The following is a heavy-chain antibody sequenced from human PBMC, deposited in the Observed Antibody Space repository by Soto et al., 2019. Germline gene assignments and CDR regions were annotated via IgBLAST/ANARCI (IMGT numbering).Heavy chain of an antibody. V-gene: IGHV1-24*01. CDR3: ARAHRYSSGLYARTGGMDV. Sequence: ASVKVSCKVSGYTLTELSMHWVRQAPGKGLEWMGGFDPEDGETIYAQKFQGRVTMTEDTSTDTAYMELRSLRSDDTAVYYCARAHRYSSGLYARTGGMDVCGHGTTVTVSS. D-gene: IGHD6-19*01. J-gene: IGHJ6*02. CDR1: GYTLTELS. CDR2: FDPEDGET.